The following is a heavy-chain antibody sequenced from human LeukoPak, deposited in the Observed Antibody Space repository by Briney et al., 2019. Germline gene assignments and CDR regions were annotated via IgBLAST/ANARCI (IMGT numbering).Heavy chain of an antibody. J-gene: IGHJ4*02. CDR2: IWYDGSEK. CDR1: GFTFRNFG. CDR3: VRDRNALQFLDY. D-gene: IGHD3-3*01. V-gene: IGHV3-33*01. Sequence: PGRSLRLSCAASGFTFRNFGMHWVRQAPGKGLEWVAVIWYDGSEKYYADSVKGRFTISRDNSKNMLYVQTNSLRAEDTALYYCVRDRNALQFLDYWGQGTVVTVSS.